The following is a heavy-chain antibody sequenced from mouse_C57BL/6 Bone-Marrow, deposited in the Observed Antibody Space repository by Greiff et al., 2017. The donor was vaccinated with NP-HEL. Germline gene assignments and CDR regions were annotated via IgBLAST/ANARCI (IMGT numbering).Heavy chain of an antibody. V-gene: IGHV1-64*01. CDR3: ARLLRRYFDV. D-gene: IGHD1-1*01. J-gene: IGHJ1*03. CDR2: IHPTSGST. Sequence: QVQLQQPGAELVKPGASVKLSCKASGYTFTSYWMHWVKQRPGQGLEWIGMIHPTSGSTNYNEKFKSKATLTVDKSSSTAYMQLSSLTSEDSAVYYCARLLRRYFDVWGTGTTVTVSS. CDR1: GYTFTSYW.